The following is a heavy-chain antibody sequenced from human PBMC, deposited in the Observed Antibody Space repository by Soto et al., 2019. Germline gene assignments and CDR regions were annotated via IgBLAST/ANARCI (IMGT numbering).Heavy chain of an antibody. V-gene: IGHV4-59*01. CDR3: ARSSYYDFWSGYYLRWFDP. Sequence: QVQLQESGPGLVKPSETLSLTCTVSGGSISSYYWSWIRQPPGKGLEWIGYIYYSGSTNYNPSLKSRVTISVDTSKNQFSLKLSSVTAADTAVYYCARSSYYDFWSGYYLRWFDPWGQGTLVTVSS. CDR1: GGSISSYY. D-gene: IGHD3-3*01. J-gene: IGHJ5*02. CDR2: IYYSGST.